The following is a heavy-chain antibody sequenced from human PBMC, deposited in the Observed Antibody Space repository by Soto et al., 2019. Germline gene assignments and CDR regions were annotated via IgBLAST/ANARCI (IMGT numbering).Heavy chain of an antibody. CDR2: FDPEDGET. Sequence: QVQLVQSGAEVKKPGASVKVSCKVSGYTLTELSMNWVRQAPAKGLEWMGGFDPEDGETIYAQKFQGRVTMNEDTSTDTSYMELSSLRSEDTAVYYCATDAVRLSQWLPTWYFQHWGQGTLVTVSS. CDR3: ATDAVRLSQWLPTWYFQH. J-gene: IGHJ1*01. D-gene: IGHD6-19*01. CDR1: GYTLTELS. V-gene: IGHV1-24*01.